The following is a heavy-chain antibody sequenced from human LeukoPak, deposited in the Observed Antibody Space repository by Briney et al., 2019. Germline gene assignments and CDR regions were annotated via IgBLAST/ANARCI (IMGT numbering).Heavy chain of an antibody. CDR1: GGSISSSSYY. Sequence: SETLSLTCTVSGGSISSSSYYWGWIRQPPGKGLEWIGSIYYSGSTYYNPSLKSRVTISVDTSKNQFSLKLSSVTAADTAVYYCARTDLYDSSGYFDYWGQGTLVTVSS. V-gene: IGHV4-39*07. CDR2: IYYSGST. D-gene: IGHD3-22*01. CDR3: ARTDLYDSSGYFDY. J-gene: IGHJ4*02.